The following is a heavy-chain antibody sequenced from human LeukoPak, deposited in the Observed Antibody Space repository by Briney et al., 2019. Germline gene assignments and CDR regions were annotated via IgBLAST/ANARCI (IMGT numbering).Heavy chain of an antibody. CDR2: IKQDGSEK. Sequence: PGGSLRLPCAASGFTFSSYWMIWFRQAPGKGLEWVANIKQDGSEKYYVDSVKGRFPISRDNAKNSLYLPMNSLGAEDTAVYYCARGDYCSGGSCYSFGLFYFDYWGQGTLVTVSS. D-gene: IGHD2-15*01. V-gene: IGHV3-7*01. J-gene: IGHJ4*02. CDR3: ARGDYCSGGSCYSFGLFYFDY. CDR1: GFTFSSYW.